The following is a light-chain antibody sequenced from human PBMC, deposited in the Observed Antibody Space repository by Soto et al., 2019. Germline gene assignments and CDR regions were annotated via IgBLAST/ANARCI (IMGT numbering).Light chain of an antibody. CDR1: QSVSSY. J-gene: IGKJ4*01. V-gene: IGKV3-11*01. CDR2: DAS. CDR3: QQRSNWPPVVT. Sequence: EIVLTQSPATLSLSPGERATLSCRASQSVSSYLAWYQQKPGQAPRLLIYDASNRATGIPARFSGSGSGTDFILTISSLEPEDFAVYYCQQRSNWPPVVTFGGGTKVEIK.